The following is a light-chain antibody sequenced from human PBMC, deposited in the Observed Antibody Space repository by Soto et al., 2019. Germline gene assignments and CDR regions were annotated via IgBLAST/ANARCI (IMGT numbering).Light chain of an antibody. J-gene: IGKJ1*01. CDR3: QDYGTSWT. V-gene: IGKV3-20*01. CDR1: QSVSSN. CDR2: AAS. Sequence: EIVMTQSPATLSLSPGERATLSCRASQSVSSNLAWYQQKPGQAPRLLIYAASSRATGIPDRFSGSGSGTDFTLTINRLEPEDFAVYYCQDYGTSWTFGQGTKVDI.